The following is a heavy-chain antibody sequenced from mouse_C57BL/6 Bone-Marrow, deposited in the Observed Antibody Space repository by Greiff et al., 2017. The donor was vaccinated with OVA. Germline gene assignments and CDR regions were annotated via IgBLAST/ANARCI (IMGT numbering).Heavy chain of an antibody. D-gene: IGHD1-1*02. CDR3: TTWSFAY. CDR1: GFNIKDDY. J-gene: IGHJ3*01. CDR2: IDPENGDT. Sequence: EVQLMESGAELVRPGASVKLSCTASGFNIKDDYMHWVKQRPEQGLEWIGWIDPENGDTEYASKFQGKATITADTSSNTAYLQLSSLTSEDTAVYYCTTWSFAYWGQGTLVTVSA. V-gene: IGHV14-4*01.